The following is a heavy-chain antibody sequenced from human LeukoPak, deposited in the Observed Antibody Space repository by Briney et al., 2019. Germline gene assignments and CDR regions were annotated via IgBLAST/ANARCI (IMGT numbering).Heavy chain of an antibody. CDR2: ISAYNGNT. CDR1: GYTFTSYG. CDR3: ARDRAYCSGGSCYFDY. Sequence: ASVRVSCKASGYTFTSYGISWVRQAPGQGLEWVGWISAYNGNTNYAQKLQGRVTMTTDTSTSTAYMELRSLRSDDTAVYYCARDRAYCSGGSCYFDYWGQGTLVTVSS. V-gene: IGHV1-18*01. J-gene: IGHJ4*02. D-gene: IGHD2-15*01.